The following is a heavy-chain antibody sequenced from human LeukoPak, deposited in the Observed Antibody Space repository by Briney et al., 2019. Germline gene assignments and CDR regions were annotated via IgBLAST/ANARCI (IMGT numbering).Heavy chain of an antibody. Sequence: SETLALTRTVSGDSIRSSHYYWGWIRQSPGKGLEWIGSIYSGGETHYNPSLNSRVTIFLDTSKNRFSLNLISVTATDTAVYYCVRGYSNFVQGDWGQGTLVTVSS. CDR3: VRGYSNFVQGD. J-gene: IGHJ4*02. CDR1: GDSIRSSHYY. V-gene: IGHV4-39*02. D-gene: IGHD4-11*01. CDR2: IYSGGET.